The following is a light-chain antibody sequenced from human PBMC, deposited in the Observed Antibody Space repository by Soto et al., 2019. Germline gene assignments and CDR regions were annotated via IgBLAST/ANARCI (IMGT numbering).Light chain of an antibody. V-gene: IGLV1-51*01. CDR1: SSNIGNNY. J-gene: IGLJ2*01. CDR2: YNN. CDR3: GTWDSSLSAGV. Sequence: QSALTQPPSVSAAPGQKVTISCSGSSSNIGNNYVSWYQQLPGTAPKLLIYYNNKRPSGIPDRFSGSKSGTSATLGITGVQTGDEADYYCGTWDSSLSAGVFGGGTKLTVL.